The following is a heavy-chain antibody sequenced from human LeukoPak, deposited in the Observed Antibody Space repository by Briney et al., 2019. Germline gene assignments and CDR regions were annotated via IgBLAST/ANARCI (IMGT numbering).Heavy chain of an antibody. CDR3: ARDPPPFWTGYSFQYYGMDV. Sequence: PGGSLRLSCAASGFTFSSHDMNWVRQAPGKGLEWVSHISSSSGTIYYVDSVKGRFTISRDNAKNSLFLQMNSLRDEDTAVYYCARDPPPFWTGYSFQYYGMDVWGQGTTVTVSS. J-gene: IGHJ6*02. CDR2: ISSSSGTI. D-gene: IGHD3/OR15-3a*01. CDR1: GFTFSSHD. V-gene: IGHV3-48*02.